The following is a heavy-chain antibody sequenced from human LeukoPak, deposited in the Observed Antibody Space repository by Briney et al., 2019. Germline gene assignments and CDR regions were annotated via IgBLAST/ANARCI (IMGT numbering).Heavy chain of an antibody. J-gene: IGHJ4*02. CDR3: ARGYGDTSNYFDY. D-gene: IGHD4-17*01. V-gene: IGHV3-20*04. Sequence: GGSLRLSCAASGFSFDDYGMSWGCQAPPKGLEWVSGINGSGGSTGYADSVKGRFTISRDNAKNTLYLQMNSLRAEDTALYYCARGYGDTSNYFDYWGQGTLVTVSS. CDR1: GFSFDDYG. CDR2: INGSGGST.